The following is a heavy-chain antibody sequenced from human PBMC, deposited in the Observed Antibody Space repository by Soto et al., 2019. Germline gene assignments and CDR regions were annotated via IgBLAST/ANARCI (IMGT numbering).Heavy chain of an antibody. CDR1: GGTFSSYA. D-gene: IGHD1-26*01. V-gene: IGHV1-69*13. Sequence: SVKVSCKASGGTFSSYAISWVRQAPGQGLEWMGRIIPIFGTANYAQKFQGRVTITADESTSTAYMELSSLRSKVTAVYYCARGGFRDYYYYGMDVWGQGTTVTVSS. CDR3: ARGGFRDYYYYGMDV. J-gene: IGHJ6*02. CDR2: IIPIFGTA.